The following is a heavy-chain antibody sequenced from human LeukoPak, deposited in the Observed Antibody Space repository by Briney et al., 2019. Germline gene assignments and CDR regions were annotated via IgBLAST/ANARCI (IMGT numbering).Heavy chain of an antibody. J-gene: IGHJ4*02. V-gene: IGHV3-64*01. Sequence: RGSLRLSCAASGFTFRDYAMHWVRAAPGEGLEFVSVIGPIGVYTYYANSVKGRFTISRDNSKSTVSLQMGSLRDEDMAVYYCARSPPGRTNWNYYDYWGRGTLVTVSS. D-gene: IGHD1-1*01. CDR3: ARSPPGRTNWNYYDY. CDR1: GFTFRDYA. CDR2: IGPIGVYT.